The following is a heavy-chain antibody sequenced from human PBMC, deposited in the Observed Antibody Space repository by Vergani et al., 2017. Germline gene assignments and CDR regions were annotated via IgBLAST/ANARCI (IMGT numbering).Heavy chain of an antibody. Sequence: QLQLQESGPGLVQPSATLSLTCSVSGASIRSSNYYWGWIRQPPGKGLEWIASIYYSGSTYYNPSLKSRVTISVDTSKNQFSLKLSSVPAADTAVYFCARHSTVEWLVKLGWIDPWGQGILVTVSS. J-gene: IGHJ5*02. CDR3: ARHSTVEWLVKLGWIDP. CDR2: IYYSGST. V-gene: IGHV4-39*01. CDR1: GASIRSSNYY. D-gene: IGHD6-19*01.